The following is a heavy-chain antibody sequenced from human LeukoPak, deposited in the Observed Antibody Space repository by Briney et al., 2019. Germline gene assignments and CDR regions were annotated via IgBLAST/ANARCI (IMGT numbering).Heavy chain of an antibody. J-gene: IGHJ3*02. V-gene: IGHV1-18*01. CDR2: ISAYNGNT. D-gene: IGHD6-19*01. CDR3: ARDLDSRGWSQPRGCAFDI. CDR1: GGTFSSYA. Sequence: EASVKVSCKASGGTFSSYAISWVRQAPGQGLEWMGWISAYNGNTNYAQKLQGRVTMTTDTSTSTAYMELRSLRSDDTAVYYCARDLDSRGWSQPRGCAFDIWGQGTMVTGSS.